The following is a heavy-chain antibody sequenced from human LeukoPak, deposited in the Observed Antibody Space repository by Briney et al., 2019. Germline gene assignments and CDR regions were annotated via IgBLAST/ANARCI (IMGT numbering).Heavy chain of an antibody. CDR2: ISAYNGNT. D-gene: IGHD6-13*01. V-gene: IGHV1-18*01. Sequence: ASVKVSCKASGYTFTSYGISWVRQAPGQGLEWMGWISAYNGNTNYAQKLQGRVTMTTDTSTSTAYMELSSLRSEDTAVYYCARISNRAGYSSSWTGYFQHWGQGTLVTVSS. CDR3: ARISNRAGYSSSWTGYFQH. CDR1: GYTFTSYG. J-gene: IGHJ1*01.